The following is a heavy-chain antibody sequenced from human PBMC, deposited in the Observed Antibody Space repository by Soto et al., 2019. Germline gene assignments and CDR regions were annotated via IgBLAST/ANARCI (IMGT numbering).Heavy chain of an antibody. J-gene: IGHJ6*02. CDR3: ARGTHSPMVRGVIIRSYYYYGMDV. D-gene: IGHD3-10*01. Sequence: ETLSLTCAVYGGSFSGYYWSWIRQPPGKGLEWIGEINHSGSTNYNPSLKSRVTISVDTSKNQFSLKLSSVTAADTAVYYCARGTHSPMVRGVIIRSYYYYGMDVWGQGTTVTVSS. V-gene: IGHV4-34*01. CDR2: INHSGST. CDR1: GGSFSGYY.